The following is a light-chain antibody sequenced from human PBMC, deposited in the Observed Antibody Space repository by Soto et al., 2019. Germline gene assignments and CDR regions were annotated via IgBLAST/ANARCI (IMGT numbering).Light chain of an antibody. J-gene: IGKJ5*01. V-gene: IGKV3-15*01. Sequence: EIFITQSPATRCVSPGERATLSCRASQSVRSNLAWYQHKPGQAPRLLIYGVSSRATGIPDRFSGSESGTELTLTISRLKYEDFAVYYCQQYNEWPITFGRGTRMEIK. CDR3: QQYNEWPIT. CDR2: GVS. CDR1: QSVRSN.